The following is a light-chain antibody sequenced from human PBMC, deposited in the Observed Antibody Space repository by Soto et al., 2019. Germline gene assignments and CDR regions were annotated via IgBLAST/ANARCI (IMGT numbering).Light chain of an antibody. V-gene: IGLV1-40*01. CDR3: QSYDSSLSGWV. CDR1: SSDVGGYNY. J-gene: IGLJ1*01. Sequence: QSVLTQPASVYGSPGQSITISCTGTSSDVGGYNYVSWYQQLPGTAPKLLIYGNSNRPSGVPDRFSGSKSGTSASLAITGLQAEDEADYYCQSYDSSLSGWVFGTGTKVTVL. CDR2: GNS.